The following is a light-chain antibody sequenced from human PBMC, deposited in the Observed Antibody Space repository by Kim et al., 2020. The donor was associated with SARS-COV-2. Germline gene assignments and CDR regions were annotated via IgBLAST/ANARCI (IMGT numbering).Light chain of an antibody. J-gene: IGLJ3*02. CDR2: SNN. V-gene: IGLV1-44*01. Sequence: ELTQPPSASGTPGQRVTISCSGSSSNIGSNTVNWYQQLPGTAPKLLIYSNNQRPSGVPDRFSGSKSGTSASLAISGLQSEDEADFYCAAWDDSLNGDWVFGGGTQLTVL. CDR1: SSNIGSNT. CDR3: AAWDDSLNGDWV.